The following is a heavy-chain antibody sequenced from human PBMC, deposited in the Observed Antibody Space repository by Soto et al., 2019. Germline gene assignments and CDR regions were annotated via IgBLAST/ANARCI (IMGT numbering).Heavy chain of an antibody. CDR2: INFDESTT. CDR3: VTGGRIAGHVYHFDD. CDR1: GFTFSNDW. Sequence: EVQLVESGGCLVQPGGSLRLSCAASGFTFSNDWMHWVRQAPGKGLVWVSRINFDESTTTYADSVQGRFTISRDNAKNTLYLQLNSLSAEDTAIYYCVTGGRIAGHVYHFDDWGQGALVTVSS. J-gene: IGHJ4*02. V-gene: IGHV3-74*01. D-gene: IGHD6-13*01.